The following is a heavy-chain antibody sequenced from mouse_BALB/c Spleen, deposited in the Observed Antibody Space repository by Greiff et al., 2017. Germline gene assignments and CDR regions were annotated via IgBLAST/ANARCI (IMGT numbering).Heavy chain of an antibody. J-gene: IGHJ3*01. D-gene: IGHD1-1*01. CDR1: GYTFTEYI. V-gene: IGHV1-62-2*01. Sequence: VKLQESGAGLVKPGASVKLSCKASGYTFTEYIIHWVKQRSGQGLEWIGWFYPGSGSIKYNEKFKDKATLTADKSSSTVYMELSRLTSEDSAVYFCARHEDRGYYYGSSGFAYWGQGTLVTVSA. CDR2: FYPGSGSI. CDR3: ARHEDRGYYYGSSGFAY.